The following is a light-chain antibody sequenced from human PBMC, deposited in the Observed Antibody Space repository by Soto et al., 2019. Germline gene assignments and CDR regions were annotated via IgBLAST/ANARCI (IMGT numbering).Light chain of an antibody. CDR3: QQYFSTPFT. Sequence: DIVMTQSPDSLAVSLGERATINCKSSQSVLYSSNNKNHLTWFQQKPGQPPKLLIYWASTRESGVPDRFSGSGSGTDFTLTISSLQAEDVAVYYCQQYFSTPFTCGGGTKVEI. J-gene: IGKJ4*01. V-gene: IGKV4-1*01. CDR2: WAS. CDR1: QSVLYSSNNKNH.